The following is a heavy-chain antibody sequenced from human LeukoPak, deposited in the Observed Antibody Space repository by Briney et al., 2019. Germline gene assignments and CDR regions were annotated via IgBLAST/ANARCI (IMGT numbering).Heavy chain of an antibody. CDR2: ISSSSSYI. J-gene: IGHJ4*02. Sequence: GGSLRLSCAASGFTFSSYSMNWVRQAPGKGLEWVSSISSSSSYIYYADSVKGRFTISRDNAKNSLYLQMNSLRAEDTALYYCARDPRWNDSGDYWGQGTLVTVSS. CDR3: ARDPRWNDSGDY. D-gene: IGHD1-1*01. CDR1: GFTFSSYS. V-gene: IGHV3-21*04.